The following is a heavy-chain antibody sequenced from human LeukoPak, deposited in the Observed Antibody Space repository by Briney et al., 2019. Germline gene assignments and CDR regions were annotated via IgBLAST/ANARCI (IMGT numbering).Heavy chain of an antibody. CDR3: AKGCYDYIWGSYRSDAFDI. D-gene: IGHD3-16*02. Sequence: GGSLRLSCAASGFPFNSYVMTWVRQAPGKGLEWVPVISGSGGLTYHADSVKGRFTVSRDNSKNTLYLQMNSLRAEDTAVYSCAKGCYDYIWGSYRSDAFDIWGQGTMVTVSS. V-gene: IGHV3-23*01. J-gene: IGHJ3*02. CDR2: ISGSGGLT. CDR1: GFPFNSYV.